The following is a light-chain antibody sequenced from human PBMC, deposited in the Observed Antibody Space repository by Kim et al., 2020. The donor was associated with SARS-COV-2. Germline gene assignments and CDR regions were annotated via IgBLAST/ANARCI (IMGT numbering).Light chain of an antibody. Sequence: ASVGDRVTITCRARQSISSYLNGCQKKPGRAPKRLIYAASSVQSGVPSRFSGSGAGTEFTLTISSLQPEEFATYYCQQSDSTPFTFGAGTKVDIK. CDR3: QQSDSTPFT. V-gene: IGKV1-39*01. CDR2: AAS. CDR1: QSISSY. J-gene: IGKJ3*01.